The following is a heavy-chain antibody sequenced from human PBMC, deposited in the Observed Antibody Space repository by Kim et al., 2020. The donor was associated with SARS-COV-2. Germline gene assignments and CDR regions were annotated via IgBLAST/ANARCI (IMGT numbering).Heavy chain of an antibody. V-gene: IGHV3-43*02. CDR3: AKDYVRVAMACTRYYLDF. CDR2: ISGSGGST. CDR1: GFTFGGYA. J-gene: IGHJ4*02. Sequence: GGSLRLSCAASGFTFGGYAMHWVRQAPGKGLEWVSLISGSGGSTYYADSVKGRFTISRDNSKNSLYLQMNSLRAEDTAVYYCAKDYVRVAMACTRYYLDFGGKGPLV. D-gene: IGHD6-19*01.